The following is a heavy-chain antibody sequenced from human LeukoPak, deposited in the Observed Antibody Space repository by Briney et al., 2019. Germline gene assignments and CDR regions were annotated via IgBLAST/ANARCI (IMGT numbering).Heavy chain of an antibody. J-gene: IGHJ6*03. CDR1: GFTFSSYA. CDR2: ISYDGSNK. CDR3: ARELGLGELSLFLPRCYMDV. V-gene: IGHV3-30*01. D-gene: IGHD3-16*02. Sequence: PGGSLRLSCAASGFTFSSYAMHWVRQAPGKGLEWVAVISYDGSNKYYADSVKGRFTISRDNSKNTLYLQMNSLRAEDTAVYYCARELGLGELSLFLPRCYMDVWGKGTTVTVSS.